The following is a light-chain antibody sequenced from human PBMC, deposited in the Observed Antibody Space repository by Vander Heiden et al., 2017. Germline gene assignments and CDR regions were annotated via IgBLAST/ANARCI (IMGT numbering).Light chain of an antibody. CDR3: YSTDSSGNHRV. J-gene: IGLJ2*01. CDR1: ALPKKY. Sequence: SYDLTQPPSLSVSPGQPARITCSGDALPKKYAYWYQQKSGQAPVLVIDEDSKRPSGIPERVSGSSSGTMATLTISGAQVEDEADYYCYSTDSSGNHRVVGGGTKLTVL. V-gene: IGLV3-10*01. CDR2: EDS.